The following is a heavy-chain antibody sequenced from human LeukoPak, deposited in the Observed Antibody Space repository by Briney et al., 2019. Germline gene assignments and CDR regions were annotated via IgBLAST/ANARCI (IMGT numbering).Heavy chain of an antibody. Sequence: GGSLRLSCAASGFTFSSYAMHWVRQAPGKGLEWVSLISRSGATTYYADSVKGRFTISRDNSRNTLYLQTTSLRAEDTAVSYCARDPGDRWFFDLWGRGTLVTVSS. J-gene: IGHJ2*01. V-gene: IGHV3-23*01. CDR2: ISRSGATT. CDR1: GFTFSSYA. CDR3: ARDPGDRWFFDL. D-gene: IGHD7-27*01.